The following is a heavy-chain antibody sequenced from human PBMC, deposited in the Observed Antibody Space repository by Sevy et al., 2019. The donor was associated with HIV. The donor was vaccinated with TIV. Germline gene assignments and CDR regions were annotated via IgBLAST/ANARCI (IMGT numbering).Heavy chain of an antibody. D-gene: IGHD6-19*01. CDR1: GGTFYSYA. CDR3: ARAEKAVTGTAFDY. Sequence: ASVKVSCKASGGTFYSYAISWVRQAPGQGLEWMVGIIPIFGATNYAQKFQGRVTITADESTSAAYMELSSLRSEDTAVYYCARAEKAVTGTAFDYWGQGTLVTVSS. V-gene: IGHV1-69*13. CDR2: IIPIFGAT. J-gene: IGHJ4*02.